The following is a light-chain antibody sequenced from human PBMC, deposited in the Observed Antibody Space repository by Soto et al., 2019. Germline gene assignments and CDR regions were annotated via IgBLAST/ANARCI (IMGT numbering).Light chain of an antibody. CDR3: QVWDSLSDHHV. Sequence: HELTQPPSVSVAPGQTASISCVGNKIETKTVFWYQQKPGQAPVVVVSDDSVRPSGIPERFSGSNSGGTATLSIIGVEAGDEADYYCQVWDSLSDHHVFGPGTKVTVL. CDR2: DDS. V-gene: IGLV3-21*02. CDR1: KIETKT. J-gene: IGLJ1*01.